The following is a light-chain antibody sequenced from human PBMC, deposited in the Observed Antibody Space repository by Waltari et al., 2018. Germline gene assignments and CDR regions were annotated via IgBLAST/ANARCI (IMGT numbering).Light chain of an antibody. J-gene: IGLJ1*01. CDR3: SSHTSTVPHV. Sequence: QSALTQPASVSGSPGQSVSTSCTGTSNDVGGYGYVSWYQQFPGKAPKLMIYEVSYRPSGVSSRFSGSKSGNTASLTISGLQAEDEAVYYCSSHTSTVPHVFGTGTKVTVV. CDR2: EVS. CDR1: SNDVGGYGY. V-gene: IGLV2-14*01.